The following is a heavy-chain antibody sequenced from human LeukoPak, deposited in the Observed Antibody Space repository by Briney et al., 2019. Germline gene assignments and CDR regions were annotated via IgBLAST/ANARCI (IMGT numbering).Heavy chain of an antibody. J-gene: IGHJ4*02. V-gene: IGHV3-23*01. CDR1: EFTFNTYA. CDR2: ISGSGDIT. CDR3: AKADRGSYSYFDY. D-gene: IGHD1-26*01. Sequence: GGSLRLSCAASEFTFNTYAMSWVRQAPGKGLEWVSAISGSGDITYYAGSVKGRFTISRDISKNTLYLQMNSLRAEDTAVYYCAKADRGSYSYFDYWGQGTLVTVSS.